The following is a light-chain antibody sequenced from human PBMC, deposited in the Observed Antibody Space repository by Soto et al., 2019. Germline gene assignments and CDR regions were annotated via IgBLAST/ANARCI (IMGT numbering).Light chain of an antibody. Sequence: EIVLTQSPATLSLSPGERATLSCRASQSVGNYLAWYQRKPGQAPRLLIYDASNRATGIPARFSGSGSSTDFTITTSSLEPEDFAVYYCQQRSILVTFGGGTEVEIK. V-gene: IGKV3-11*01. CDR1: QSVGNY. CDR2: DAS. CDR3: QQRSILVT. J-gene: IGKJ4*01.